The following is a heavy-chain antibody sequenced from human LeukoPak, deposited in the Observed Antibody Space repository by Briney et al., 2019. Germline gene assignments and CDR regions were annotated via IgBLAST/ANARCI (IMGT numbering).Heavy chain of an antibody. CDR1: GGSISSYY. Sequence: SETLSLTCTVSGGSISSYYWSWIRQPPGKGLEWIGYIYYSGSTNYNPSLKSRVTISVDTSKNQFSLKLSSVTAADTAVYYCARDRVGATTNWFGPWGQGTLVTVSS. D-gene: IGHD1-26*01. J-gene: IGHJ5*02. V-gene: IGHV4-59*01. CDR3: ARDRVGATTNWFGP. CDR2: IYYSGST.